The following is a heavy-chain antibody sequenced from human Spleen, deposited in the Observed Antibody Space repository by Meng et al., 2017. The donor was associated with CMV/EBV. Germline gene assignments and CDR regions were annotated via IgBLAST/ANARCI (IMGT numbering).Heavy chain of an antibody. CDR3: ARGYYYSSGYGYWYFDL. CDR2: VYYSGST. V-gene: IGHV4-30-4*02. CDR1: GGSISCGIYC. D-gene: IGHD3-22*01. Sequence: LPGAGPGLLKRPCALPLSCTVSGGSISCGIYCGSLISQPRGKGLEWMGYVYYSGSTYYNPSLKSRVTISVDTAKNQFAPKLSPVTAADTAVYYCARGYYYSSGYGYWYFDLWGRGTLVTVSS. J-gene: IGHJ2*01.